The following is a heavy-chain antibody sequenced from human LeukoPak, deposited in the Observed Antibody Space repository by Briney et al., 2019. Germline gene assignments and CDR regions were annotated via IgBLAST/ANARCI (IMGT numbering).Heavy chain of an antibody. CDR1: GYTFTSYG. CDR3: ARDFRAYCGGDCLTGS. V-gene: IGHV1-18*01. CDR2: ISAYNGNT. D-gene: IGHD2-21*02. Sequence: GASVKVSCKASGYTFTSYGISWVRQAPGQGLEWMGWISAYNGNTNYAQKLQGRVTMTTDTSTSTAYMELGSLRSDDTAVYYCARDFRAYCGGDCLTGSWGQGTLVTVSS. J-gene: IGHJ5*02.